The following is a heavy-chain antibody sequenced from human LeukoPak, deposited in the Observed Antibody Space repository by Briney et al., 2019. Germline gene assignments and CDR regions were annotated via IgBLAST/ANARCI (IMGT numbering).Heavy chain of an antibody. Sequence: ASVKVSCKASGYTFTSYGISWVRQAPGQGLEWMGWISAYNGNTKYAQKLQGRVTLSTDTSTNTAYMELRSLRSDDTAVYYCARDQGPLGYGSGRSTDYWGPGTLVTVSS. V-gene: IGHV1-18*01. J-gene: IGHJ4*02. CDR3: ARDQGPLGYGSGRSTDY. CDR2: ISAYNGNT. D-gene: IGHD3-10*01. CDR1: GYTFTSYG.